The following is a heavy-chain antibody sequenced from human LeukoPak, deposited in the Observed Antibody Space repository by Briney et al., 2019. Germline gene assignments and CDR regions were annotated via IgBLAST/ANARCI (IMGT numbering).Heavy chain of an antibody. CDR1: GFTVSSNY. Sequence: PGGSLRLSCAASGFTVSSNYMSWVRQAPGKGLEWVSVIYSGGSTYYADSVKGRFTISRDNSKNTLYLQMNSLRAEDTAVYYCARDRELRYFDWVYAFDIWGQGTMVTVSS. CDR2: IYSGGST. CDR3: ARDRELRYFDWVYAFDI. D-gene: IGHD3-9*01. J-gene: IGHJ3*02. V-gene: IGHV3-66*01.